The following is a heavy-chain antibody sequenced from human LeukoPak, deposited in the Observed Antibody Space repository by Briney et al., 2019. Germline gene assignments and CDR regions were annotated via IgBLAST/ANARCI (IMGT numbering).Heavy chain of an antibody. J-gene: IGHJ4*02. CDR1: GFTFSSYS. D-gene: IGHD2-2*01. CDR2: ISSSSSYI. CDR3: AKDVPTAYFDY. V-gene: IGHV3-21*01. Sequence: SGGSLRLSCAASGFTFSSYSVNWVRQAPGKGLEWVSSISSSSSYIYYADSVKGRFTISRDNAKNSLYLQMNSLRAEDTAVYYCAKDVPTAYFDYWGQGTLVTVSS.